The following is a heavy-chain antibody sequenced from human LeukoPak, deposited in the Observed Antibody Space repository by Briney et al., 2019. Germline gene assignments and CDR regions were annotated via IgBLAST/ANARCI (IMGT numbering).Heavy chain of an antibody. V-gene: IGHV3-53*01. D-gene: IGHD2/OR15-2a*01. CDR1: GFTFSSYW. CDR3: ARTRLIATYFDY. J-gene: IGHJ4*02. CDR2: IYSGGST. Sequence: GGSLRLSCAASGFTFSSYWMHWVRQAPGKGLEWVSVIYSGGSTYYADSVKGRFTISRDNSKNTLYLQMNSLRAEDTAVYYCARTRLIATYFDYWGQGTLVTVSS.